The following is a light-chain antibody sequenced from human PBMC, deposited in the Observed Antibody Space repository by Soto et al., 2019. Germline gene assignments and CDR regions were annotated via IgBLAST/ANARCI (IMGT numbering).Light chain of an antibody. V-gene: IGLV2-11*01. CDR2: DVT. Sequence: QSALTQPRSVSGSPGQSVTISCTGASSDVGDYNFVSWYQQLPGSTPKLIIYDVTERPSGVPDRFSGSKSANAASLTISGLQAEDEADYYCCSRVASYASVVFGGGTQLTVL. CDR3: CSRVASYASVV. CDR1: SSDVGDYNF. J-gene: IGLJ2*01.